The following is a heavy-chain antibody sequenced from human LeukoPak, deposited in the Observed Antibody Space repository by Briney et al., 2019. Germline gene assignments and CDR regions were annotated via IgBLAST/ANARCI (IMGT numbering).Heavy chain of an antibody. Sequence: GGSLRLSCAASGFTFSSYSMSWVRQAPGKGLEWVSSISSSSSYIYYADSVKGRFTISRDNAKNSLYLQMNSLRAEDTAVYYCARAASIAVAGTLDYWGQGTLVTVSS. J-gene: IGHJ4*02. CDR3: ARAASIAVAGTLDY. CDR1: GFTFSSYS. CDR2: ISSSSSYI. D-gene: IGHD6-19*01. V-gene: IGHV3-21*01.